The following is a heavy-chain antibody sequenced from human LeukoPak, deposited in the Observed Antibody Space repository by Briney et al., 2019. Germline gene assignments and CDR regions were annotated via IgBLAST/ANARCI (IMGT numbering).Heavy chain of an antibody. V-gene: IGHV4-4*07. D-gene: IGHD4-23*01. CDR3: ARGAPRWWFDP. CDR2: IYTFGNT. Sequence: KPSETLSLTCTVSGGSISSYYWTWIRQPAGKGLEWIGLIYTFGNTNYNPSLKSRVTISVDTSKNQFSLKLSSVTAADTAIYYCARGAPRWWFDPWGQGILVTVSS. J-gene: IGHJ5*02. CDR1: GGSISSYY.